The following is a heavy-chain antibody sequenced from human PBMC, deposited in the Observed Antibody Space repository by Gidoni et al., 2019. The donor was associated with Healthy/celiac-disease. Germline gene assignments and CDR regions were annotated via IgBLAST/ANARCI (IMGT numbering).Heavy chain of an antibody. CDR1: GFPFSSYA. CDR2: ISSNGGST. D-gene: IGHD5-18*01. Sequence: EVQLVESGGGLVQPGGSLRLSCSASGFPFSSYAMHWVRQAPGKGLEYVSAISSNGGSTYYADSVKGRFTISRDNSKNTLYLQMSSLRAEDTAVYYCVKSPALVSAYGMDVWGQGTTVTVSS. V-gene: IGHV3-64D*06. J-gene: IGHJ6*02. CDR3: VKSPALVSAYGMDV.